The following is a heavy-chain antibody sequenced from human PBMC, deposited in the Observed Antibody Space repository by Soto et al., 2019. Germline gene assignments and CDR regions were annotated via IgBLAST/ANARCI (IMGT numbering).Heavy chain of an antibody. CDR3: AKRSVGNVRRPSSTACAY. V-gene: IGHV3-23*01. J-gene: IGHJ4*02. Sequence: EVQLLESGGGLVQPGGSLRLSCAASGFTFSSYAMSWVRQAPGKGLEWVSAISGSGGSTYYADSVKGRFTISKDNSMNTLYLQMTSLGTEDTAICYRAKRSVGNVRRPSSTACAYWGQGTPVTVFS. CDR2: ISGSGGST. D-gene: IGHD1-1*01. CDR1: GFTFSSYA.